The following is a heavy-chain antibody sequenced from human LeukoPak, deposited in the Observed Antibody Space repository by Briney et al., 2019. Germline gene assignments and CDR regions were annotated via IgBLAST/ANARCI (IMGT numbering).Heavy chain of an antibody. J-gene: IGHJ4*02. Sequence: GGSLRLSCAASGFTFSSYSMNWVRQAPGKGLEWVSSISSSSSYIYYADSVKGRFTISRDNAKNSLYLQMNSLRAEDTAVYYCARGGPHSYGFNYWGQGTLVTVSS. CDR2: ISSSSSYI. CDR3: ARGGPHSYGFNY. V-gene: IGHV3-21*01. D-gene: IGHD5-18*01. CDR1: GFTFSSYS.